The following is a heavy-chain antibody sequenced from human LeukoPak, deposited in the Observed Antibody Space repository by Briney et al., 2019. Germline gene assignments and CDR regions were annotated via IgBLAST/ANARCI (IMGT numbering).Heavy chain of an antibody. V-gene: IGHV4-30-2*01. J-gene: IGHJ4*02. D-gene: IGHD3-3*01. CDR1: GGSISSGGYS. CDR3: ARGRVFWSGSLDY. CDR2: IYHSGST. Sequence: PSQTLSLTCAVSGGSISSGGYSWSWIRQPPGKGLEWIGYIYHSGSTNYNPSLKSRVTISVDTSKNQFSLKLSSVTAADTAVYYCARGRVFWSGSLDYWGQGTLVTVSS.